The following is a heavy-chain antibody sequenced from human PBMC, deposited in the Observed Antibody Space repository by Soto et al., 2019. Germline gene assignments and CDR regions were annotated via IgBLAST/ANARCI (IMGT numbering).Heavy chain of an antibody. D-gene: IGHD3-16*01. Sequence: AGGSLRLSCAASGFTFTSYSMNCVRQAPGQGLEWVSYITSKSTTIKYAESVKGRFTVSRDHAKNSLYLQLNSLRDEDTAVYYCAREMGPCSDSSCYPGPYDSWGQGTLVTVAS. J-gene: IGHJ5*02. CDR1: GFTFTSYS. CDR2: ITSKSTTI. CDR3: AREMGPCSDSSCYPGPYDS. V-gene: IGHV3-48*02.